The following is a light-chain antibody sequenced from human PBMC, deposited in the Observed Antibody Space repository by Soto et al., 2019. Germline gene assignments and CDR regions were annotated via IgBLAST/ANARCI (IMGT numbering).Light chain of an antibody. CDR2: DAS. V-gene: IGKV3D-15*01. CDR3: QQYNNWPPWT. CDR1: QSISDSY. Sequence: EIVLTQSPGTLSLSPGERATLSCRASQSISDSYLAWYQQKPGQAPRLLIYDASNRATGIPARFSGSGSGTDFTLTISSLQSEDLAVYYGQQYNNWPPWTFGQGTKVDI. J-gene: IGKJ1*01.